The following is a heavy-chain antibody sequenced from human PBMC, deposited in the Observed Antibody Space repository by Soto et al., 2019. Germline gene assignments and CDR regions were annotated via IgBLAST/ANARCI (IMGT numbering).Heavy chain of an antibody. CDR3: ARDRTYYGILAGYLAWNAFDI. J-gene: IGHJ3*02. D-gene: IGHD3-9*01. CDR1: GFTFSSYG. V-gene: IGHV3-33*01. CDR2: IWYDGSNE. Sequence: QVQLVESGGGVVQPGGSLRLSCAASGFTFSSYGMHWVRQAPGKGLEWVAVIWYDGSNEYYADSVKGRFSISRDNSKNTLYLQLSTFRAEDTAVYYCARDRTYYGILAGYLAWNAFDICGQGTMVTVSS.